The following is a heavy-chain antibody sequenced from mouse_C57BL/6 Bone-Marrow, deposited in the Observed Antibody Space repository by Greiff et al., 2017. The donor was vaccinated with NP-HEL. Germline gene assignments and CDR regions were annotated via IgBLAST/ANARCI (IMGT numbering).Heavy chain of an antibody. CDR3: ARHGDDYGGDWYFDV. CDR1: EYEFPSHD. CDR2: INSDGGST. D-gene: IGHD2-4*01. J-gene: IGHJ1*03. Sequence: EVQLVESGGGLVQPGESLKLSCESNEYEFPSHDMSWVRKTPEKRLELVAAINSDGGSTYYPDTMERRFIISRDNTKQTLYLQMSSLRSEDTALYYCARHGDDYGGDWYFDVWGTGTTVTVSS. V-gene: IGHV5-2*01.